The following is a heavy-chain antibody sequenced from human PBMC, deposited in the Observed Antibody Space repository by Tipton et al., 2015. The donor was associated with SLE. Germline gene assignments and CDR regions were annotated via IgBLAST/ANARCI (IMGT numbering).Heavy chain of an antibody. CDR2: IYSTGTT. CDR3: AKGRGGTTSLGP. D-gene: IGHD2/OR15-2a*01. Sequence: TLSLTCTVSGGSIGCYYWSWIRQPPGKELEWIGYIYSTGTTNYSPSLKHRVTISVDTSKNQVSLNLSSVTAADTALYFCAKGRGGTTSLGPWGQGTLVTVSS. J-gene: IGHJ5*02. V-gene: IGHV4-59*08. CDR1: GGSIGCYY.